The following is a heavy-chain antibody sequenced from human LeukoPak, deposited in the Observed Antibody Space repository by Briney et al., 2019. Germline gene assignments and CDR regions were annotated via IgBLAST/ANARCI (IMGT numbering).Heavy chain of an antibody. J-gene: IGHJ6*02. CDR1: GFTFGDHA. Sequence: GGSLRLSCTASGFTFGDHAMSWVRQAPGKGLEWVGFIRSKTYGGTTEYAASVKGRFTISRDDSKSIAYLQMNSLKTEDTAVYYCTRGPMQQWLYYGMDVWGQGTTVTVSS. D-gene: IGHD6-19*01. CDR3: TRGPMQQWLYYGMDV. V-gene: IGHV3-49*04. CDR2: IRSKTYGGTT.